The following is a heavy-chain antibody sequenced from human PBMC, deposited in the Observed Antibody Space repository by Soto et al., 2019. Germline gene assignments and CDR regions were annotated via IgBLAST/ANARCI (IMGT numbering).Heavy chain of an antibody. CDR3: AKDYHSDTSGYAPFDI. CDR2: ISGSGGST. Sequence: RRLSCAASGFTFSSYAMSWVRQAPGKGLEWVSAISGSGGSTYYADSVKGRFTISRDNSKNTLYLQMNSLRAEDTAVYYCAKDYHSDTSGYAPFDIWGQGTMVTVSS. V-gene: IGHV3-23*01. D-gene: IGHD3-22*01. CDR1: GFTFSSYA. J-gene: IGHJ3*02.